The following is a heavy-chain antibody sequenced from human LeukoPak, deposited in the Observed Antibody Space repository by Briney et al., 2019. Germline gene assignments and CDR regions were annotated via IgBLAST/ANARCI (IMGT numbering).Heavy chain of an antibody. CDR3: ARGHDYFDY. J-gene: IGHJ4*02. CDR1: GGFSNSYY. Sequence: PSETLSLTCSVSGGFSNSYYWTWIRQPPGKGLEFIGYIYHTGSTNYNPSLKSRVTISVDTSKNQFSLKLSSVTAADTAVYYCARGHDYFDYWGQGTLVTVSS. CDR2: IYHTGST. V-gene: IGHV4-59*01.